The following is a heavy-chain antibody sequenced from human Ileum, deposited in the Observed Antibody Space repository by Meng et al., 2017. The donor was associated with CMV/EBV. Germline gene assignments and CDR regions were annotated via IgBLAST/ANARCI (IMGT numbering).Heavy chain of an antibody. CDR2: INTNTGNP. V-gene: IGHV7-4-1*02. D-gene: IGHD3-22*01. CDR3: ARDGLNERYFDY. Sequence: QVQLGQSGSELKKPGASVEVFCKASRYTFTNNNLIWVRQAPGQGPQWMGWINTNTGNPTYARDFTGRFVFSLYTSVSTAYLQISSLKAEDTAVYYCARDGLNERYFDYWGQGTLVTVSS. CDR1: RYTFTNNN. J-gene: IGHJ4*02.